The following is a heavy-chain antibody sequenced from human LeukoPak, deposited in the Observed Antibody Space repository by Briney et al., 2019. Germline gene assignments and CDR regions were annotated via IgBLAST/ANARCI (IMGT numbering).Heavy chain of an antibody. Sequence: HPGRSLRLSCAASGFTFYDYAMHWVREAPGKGLEWVSAISGSGGSTYYADSVKGRFTISRDNSKNTLYLQMNSLRAEDTAVYYCASSYYDSSGYSDYWGQGTLVTVSS. V-gene: IGHV3-23*01. D-gene: IGHD3-22*01. J-gene: IGHJ4*02. CDR3: ASSYYDSSGYSDY. CDR1: GFTFYDYA. CDR2: ISGSGGST.